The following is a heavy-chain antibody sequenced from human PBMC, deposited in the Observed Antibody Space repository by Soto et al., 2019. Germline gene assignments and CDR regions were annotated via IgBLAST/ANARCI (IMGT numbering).Heavy chain of an antibody. J-gene: IGHJ4*02. Sequence: QVQLVQSGAEVKKPGSSVKVSCKASGGTFSSYTISWVRQAPGQGLEWMGRIIPILGIANYAQKFQGRVTITADKSTSTAYMELSSLRSEDTAVYYCARDSVAAGMRVYYFDYWGQGTLVTVSS. V-gene: IGHV1-69*08. D-gene: IGHD6-19*01. CDR3: ARDSVAAGMRVYYFDY. CDR1: GGTFSSYT. CDR2: IIPILGIA.